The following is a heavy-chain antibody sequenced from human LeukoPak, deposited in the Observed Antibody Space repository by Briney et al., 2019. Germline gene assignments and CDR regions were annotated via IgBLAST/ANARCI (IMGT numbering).Heavy chain of an antibody. Sequence: GGSLRLSCAASGVTFSTYWMLWVSQTPGKGLVWVSRINNDGSLRTYADSVKGRFTISRDNAKNTLYLQMSSLTAEDTALYSCARDTDGPGASIDYWGQGTLVTVSS. V-gene: IGHV3-74*01. CDR1: GVTFSTYW. J-gene: IGHJ4*02. D-gene: IGHD5-24*01. CDR2: INNDGSLR. CDR3: ARDTDGPGASIDY.